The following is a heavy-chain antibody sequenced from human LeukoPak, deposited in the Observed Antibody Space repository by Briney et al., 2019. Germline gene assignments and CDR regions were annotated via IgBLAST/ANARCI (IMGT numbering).Heavy chain of an antibody. V-gene: IGHV4-34*12. CDR3: ASGAWATRLHS. D-gene: IGHD5-24*01. Sequence: PDTLSLTCAVYGESLNYYYWSWIRQSPEKGLEWIGEVFDGKTTNYNPSLKSRVTISAVTSSNQFSLNLKSVTAADTAVYYCASGAWATRLHSWAQGTLVIVSS. CDR2: VFDGKTT. J-gene: IGHJ4*02. CDR1: GESLNYYY.